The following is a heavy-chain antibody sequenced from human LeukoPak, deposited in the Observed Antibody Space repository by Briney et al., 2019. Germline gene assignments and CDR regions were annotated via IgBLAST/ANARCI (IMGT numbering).Heavy chain of an antibody. CDR1: GGSISSYY. CDR2: IYYSGST. D-gene: IGHD3-3*01. Sequence: PSETLSLTCTVSGGSISSYYWSWIRQPPGKGLEWIGYIYYSGSTNYNPSLKSRVTISVDTSKNQFSLKLSSVTAADTAVYYCARVKPRIGVLITPYYFDYWGQGNLVTVSS. V-gene: IGHV4-59*01. J-gene: IGHJ4*02. CDR3: ARVKPRIGVLITPYYFDY.